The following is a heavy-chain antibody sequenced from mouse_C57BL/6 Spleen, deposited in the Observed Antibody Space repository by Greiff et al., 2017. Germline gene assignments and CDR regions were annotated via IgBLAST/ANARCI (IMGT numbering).Heavy chain of an antibody. V-gene: IGHV5-6*01. J-gene: IGHJ1*03. CDR2: ISSGGSYT. CDR3: ARHGGNPYWYFDV. D-gene: IGHD2-1*01. Sequence: EVHLVESGGDLVKPGGSLKLSCAASGFTFSSYGMSWVRQTPDKRLEWVATISSGGSYTYYPDSVKGRFTISRDNAKNTLYLQMSSLKSEDTAMYYCARHGGNPYWYFDVWGTGTTVTVSS. CDR1: GFTFSSYG.